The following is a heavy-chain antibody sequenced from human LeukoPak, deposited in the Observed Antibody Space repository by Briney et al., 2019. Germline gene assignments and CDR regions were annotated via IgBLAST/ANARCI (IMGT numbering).Heavy chain of an antibody. CDR2: IYYSGST. Sequence: SETLSLTCTVSGGSISSYSWSWVRQPPGKGLEWIGYIYYSGSTNYNPSLKSRVTISVDMSKDQFSLKLSSVTAADTAVYYCATHPPKVCTGGSCTDYWGQGTLVTVSS. D-gene: IGHD2-15*01. CDR1: GGSISSYS. CDR3: ATHPPKVCTGGSCTDY. V-gene: IGHV4-59*01. J-gene: IGHJ4*02.